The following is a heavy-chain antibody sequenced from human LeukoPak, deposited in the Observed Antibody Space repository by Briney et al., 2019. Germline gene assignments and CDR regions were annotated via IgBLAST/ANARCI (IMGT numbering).Heavy chain of an antibody. CDR3: AKDVRRCNGACT. J-gene: IGHJ5*02. Sequence: GGSLRLSCVASGFPFSSYWMTWVRQAPGKGLEWVSGISATGGDTYYADSVKGRFTISRDNSRNTVSLQMNSLRVDDTATYYCAKDVRRCNGACTWGQGTLVTVSS. CDR2: ISATGGDT. CDR1: GFPFSSYW. D-gene: IGHD2-8*01. V-gene: IGHV3-23*01.